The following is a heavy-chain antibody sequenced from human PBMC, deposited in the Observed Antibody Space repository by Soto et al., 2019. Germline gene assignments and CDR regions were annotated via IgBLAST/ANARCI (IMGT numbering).Heavy chain of an antibody. V-gene: IGHV1-18*01. Sequence: ASVKVSCKASGYMFVTYGINWVRQAPGQGLEWMGWISAYNGNTKYAQNLQGRVTMTTDASTSTAYMEMRSLRSDDTAVYYCAIDLDGSGSYYTDYWGPGTLVTVSS. CDR1: GYMFVTYG. J-gene: IGHJ4*02. CDR3: AIDLDGSGSYYTDY. D-gene: IGHD3-10*01. CDR2: ISAYNGNT.